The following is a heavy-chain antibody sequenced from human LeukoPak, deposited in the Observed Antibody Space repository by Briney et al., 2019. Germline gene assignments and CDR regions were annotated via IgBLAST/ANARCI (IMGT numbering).Heavy chain of an antibody. CDR1: GGSISSYY. Sequence: SETLSLTCTVSGGSISSYYWSWIRQPPGKGLEWIGYIYYSGSTNYNPSLKSRVTISVDTSKNQFSLKLSSVTAADTAVYYCARTTEAHSWRTRYYYYYMDVWGKGTTVTVSS. J-gene: IGHJ6*03. CDR3: ARTTEAHSWRTRYYYYYMDV. CDR2: IYYSGST. D-gene: IGHD6-13*01. V-gene: IGHV4-59*01.